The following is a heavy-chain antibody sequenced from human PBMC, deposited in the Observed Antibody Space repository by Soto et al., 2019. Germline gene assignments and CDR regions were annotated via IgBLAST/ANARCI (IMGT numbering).Heavy chain of an antibody. CDR2: IIPKFATA. J-gene: IGHJ4*02. CDR1: GGTFSSYA. D-gene: IGHD2-15*01. CDR3: ASIKVVTATNYFDY. Sequence: QVQLVQSGAEVKKPGSSVKVSCKASGGTFSSYAISWVRQAPGQGLEWMGGIIPKFATANYAQKFQGRVTLTADKSTSTAFMELSSLKSEDTAVYYCASIKVVTATNYFDYWGQGTLVTVSS. V-gene: IGHV1-69*06.